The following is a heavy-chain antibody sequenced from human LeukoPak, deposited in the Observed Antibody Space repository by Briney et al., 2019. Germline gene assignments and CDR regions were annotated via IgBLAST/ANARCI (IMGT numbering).Heavy chain of an antibody. CDR3: ARRCWCIDY. J-gene: IGHJ4*02. Sequence: KTSETLSLICTVSGGSMSTYYWSWIRQRPGKGLEWIGYIYDSLSTDYNPSLKSRVTISVDMSKNQFSLKLTSVTAADTAVYYCARRCWCIDYCGQRTLVTVSS. CDR2: IYDSLST. CDR1: GGSMSTYY. D-gene: IGHD2-8*02. V-gene: IGHV4-59*01.